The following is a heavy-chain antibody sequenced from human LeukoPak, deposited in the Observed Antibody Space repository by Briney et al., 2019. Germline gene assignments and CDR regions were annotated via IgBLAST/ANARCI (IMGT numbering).Heavy chain of an antibody. CDR3: ARDCSGSSCYWIH. D-gene: IGHD2-15*01. Sequence: GASEKVSCKASGYTFSSYGISWVRQAPGQGLEWLGYISAYNANTNYAQKVQGRITMTTDTSTSTAYMEMRSLRSDDTAVYYCARDCSGSSCYWIHWGQGTLVTVSS. V-gene: IGHV1-18*01. J-gene: IGHJ4*02. CDR2: ISAYNANT. CDR1: GYTFSSYG.